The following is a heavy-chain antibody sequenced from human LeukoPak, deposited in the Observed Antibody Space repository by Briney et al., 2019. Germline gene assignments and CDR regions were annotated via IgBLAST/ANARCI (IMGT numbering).Heavy chain of an antibody. V-gene: IGHV4-34*01. CDR2: INHSGST. Sequence: SETLSLTCAVYGGSFSGYYWSWIRQPPGKGLEWIGEINHSGSTNYNPSLKSRVTISVDTSKNQFSLKLSSVTAADTAVYYCASFVSWGRWLQFRDYWGQGTLVTVSS. J-gene: IGHJ4*02. CDR1: GGSFSGYY. CDR3: ASFVSWGRWLQFRDY. D-gene: IGHD5-24*01.